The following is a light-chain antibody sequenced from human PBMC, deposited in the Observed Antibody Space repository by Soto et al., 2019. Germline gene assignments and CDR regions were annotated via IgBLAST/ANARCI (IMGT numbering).Light chain of an antibody. CDR3: CSYAGSSTYYV. J-gene: IGLJ1*01. Sequence: QSVLTQPASVSGSLGQSITISCTGTSSDVGSYNLVSWYQQHPGKAPKLMIYEGSKRPSGVSNRFSGSKSGNTASLTISGLQAEDEADYYCCSYAGSSTYYVFGTG. CDR1: SSDVGSYNL. V-gene: IGLV2-23*01. CDR2: EGS.